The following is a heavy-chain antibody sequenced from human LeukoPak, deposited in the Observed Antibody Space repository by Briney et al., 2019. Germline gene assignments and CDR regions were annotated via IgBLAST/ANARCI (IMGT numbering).Heavy chain of an antibody. CDR2: INYSGST. Sequence: SETLSLTCTVSIGSISSYYWSWIRQPPGKGLEWIGFINYSGSTSYSPSLKSRVTISVDTSKNQFSLELRSVTAADTALYYCARHGHSTNRFNYFDPWGQGTLVTVSS. CDR3: ARHGHSTNRFNYFDP. CDR1: IGSISSYY. J-gene: IGHJ5*02. V-gene: IGHV4-59*08. D-gene: IGHD2-2*01.